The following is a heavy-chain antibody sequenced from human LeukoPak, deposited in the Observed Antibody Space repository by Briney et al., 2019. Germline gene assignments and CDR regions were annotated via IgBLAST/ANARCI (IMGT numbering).Heavy chain of an antibody. CDR3: ARGVEPLAANTLAY. CDR1: GFTVITND. Sequence: GGSLRLSCAASGFTVITNDMTWVRQAPGKGLEWVSVLYSDGNTKYADSVQGRFTISRDNSKNTLYLEMNSLSPDDTAVHYCARGVEPLAANTLAYWGQGTLVTVSS. CDR2: LYSDGNT. J-gene: IGHJ4*02. V-gene: IGHV3-53*01. D-gene: IGHD1-14*01.